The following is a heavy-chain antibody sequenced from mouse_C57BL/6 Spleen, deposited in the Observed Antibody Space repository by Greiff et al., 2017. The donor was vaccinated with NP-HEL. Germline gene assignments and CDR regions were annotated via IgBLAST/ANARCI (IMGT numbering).Heavy chain of an antibody. CDR2: IDPSDSYT. CDR3: ARSGDGYYSFDY. J-gene: IGHJ2*01. D-gene: IGHD2-3*01. Sequence: VQLQQPGAELVMPGASVKLSCKASGYTFTSYWMHWVKQRPGQGLEWIGEIDPSDSYTNYNQKFKGKSTLTVDKSSSTAYMQLSSLTSEDSAVYYCARSGDGYYSFDYWGQGTTLTVSS. CDR1: GYTFTSYW. V-gene: IGHV1-69*01.